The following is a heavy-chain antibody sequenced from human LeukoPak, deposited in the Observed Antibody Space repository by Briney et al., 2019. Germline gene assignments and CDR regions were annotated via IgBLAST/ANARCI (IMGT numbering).Heavy chain of an antibody. Sequence: ASVKVSCKASGYTFTNYDINWVRQATGQGPEWMGWMNPNSGDTGYAQKFQGRVTMTRDTSISTAYMELTSLTSDDTAIFYCARTGMGGNVWIDSWGQGTLVTVSS. CDR2: MNPNSGDT. CDR3: ARTGMGGNVWIDS. J-gene: IGHJ5*01. V-gene: IGHV1-8*01. CDR1: GYTFTNYD. D-gene: IGHD1-26*01.